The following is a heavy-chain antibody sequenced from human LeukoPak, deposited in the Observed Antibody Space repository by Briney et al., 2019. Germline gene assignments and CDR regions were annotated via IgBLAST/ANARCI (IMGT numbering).Heavy chain of an antibody. D-gene: IGHD3-16*02. CDR3: ARVPSGDYDYVWGSYRYYFDY. CDR1: GYTFTSYA. Sequence: ASVKVSCKASGYTFTSYAMHWVRQAPGQRLEWMGWINAGNGNTKYSQKFQGRVTITRDTSASTAYMGLRSLRSDDTAVYYCARVPSGDYDYVWGSYRYYFDYWGQGTLVTVSS. J-gene: IGHJ4*02. CDR2: INAGNGNT. V-gene: IGHV1-3*01.